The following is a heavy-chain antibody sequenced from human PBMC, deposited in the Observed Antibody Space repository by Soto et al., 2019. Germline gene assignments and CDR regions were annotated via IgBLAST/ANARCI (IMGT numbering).Heavy chain of an antibody. CDR3: ARHHRPQIRYCSSTSCSTQRWFDP. J-gene: IGHJ5*02. CDR2: IYYSGST. D-gene: IGHD2-2*01. Sequence: QLQLQESGPGLVKPSETLSLTCTVSGGSISSSSYYWGWIRQPPGKGLEWIGSIYYSGSTYYNPSHRSRVTISVDTSKNQFSLKLSSVTAADTAVYYCARHHRPQIRYCSSTSCSTQRWFDPWGQGTLVTVSS. V-gene: IGHV4-39*01. CDR1: GGSISSSSYY.